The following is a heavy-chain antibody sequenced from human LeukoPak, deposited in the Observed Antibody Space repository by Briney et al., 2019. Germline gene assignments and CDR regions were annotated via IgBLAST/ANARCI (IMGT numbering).Heavy chain of an antibody. CDR2: IFNSGST. CDR1: GGSLSGFF. CDR3: ARARPNWNPPAF. J-gene: IGHJ4*02. V-gene: IGHV4-4*08. D-gene: IGHD1-1*01. Sequence: SETLSRTCTVSGGSLSGFFWSWIRQPPGKGLEWIGYIFNSGSTAYNPSLKSRVTISEDTSNNQFSLKLNFATAADTAVYYCARARPNWNPPAFWRQGILVTVSS.